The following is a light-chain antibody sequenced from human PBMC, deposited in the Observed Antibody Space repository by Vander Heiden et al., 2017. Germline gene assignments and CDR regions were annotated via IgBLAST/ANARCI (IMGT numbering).Light chain of an antibody. V-gene: IGKV1-39*01. CDR2: AAS. CDR1: QSISSY. CDR3: QQNDSTRMHT. Sequence: DIQMTQSPTSLSASVGDRVTITCRASQSISSYLNWYQQKPGKAPKLLIYAASSLQSGVPSRFSGSGSGTDFTLTISSLQPEDFAVYYCQQNDSTRMHTFGQGTKLXIK. J-gene: IGKJ2*01.